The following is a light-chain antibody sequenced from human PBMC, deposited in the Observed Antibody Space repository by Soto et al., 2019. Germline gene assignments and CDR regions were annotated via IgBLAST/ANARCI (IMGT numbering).Light chain of an antibody. V-gene: IGKV3-15*01. CDR1: QNIGNK. Sequence: IVITQSPGTLSVSPGERATLSCGASQNIGNKVGWYQQKHGQAPRLLIYGASTRATGIPVRFSGSGSGTELTLTITSLQPEDSAAYYCQQRSNWPSITFGQGTRLEIK. J-gene: IGKJ5*01. CDR2: GAS. CDR3: QQRSNWPSIT.